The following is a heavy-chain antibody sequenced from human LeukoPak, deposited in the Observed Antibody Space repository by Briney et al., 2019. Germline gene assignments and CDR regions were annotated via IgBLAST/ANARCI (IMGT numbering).Heavy chain of an antibody. Sequence: SETLSLTCAVSGYSISSGYYWGWIRQPPGKGLEWIGSIYHSGSTYYNPSLKSRVTISVDTSKNQFSLKLSSVTAADTAVYCCARDESSGWYFDYWGQGTLVTVSS. V-gene: IGHV4-38-2*02. CDR1: GYSISSGYY. CDR2: IYHSGST. CDR3: ARDESSGWYFDY. D-gene: IGHD6-19*01. J-gene: IGHJ4*02.